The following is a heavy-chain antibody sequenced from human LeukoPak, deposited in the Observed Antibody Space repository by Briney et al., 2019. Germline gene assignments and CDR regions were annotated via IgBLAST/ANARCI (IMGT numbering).Heavy chain of an antibody. CDR3: TRRGHYYGSGSYYNYYYYGMDV. D-gene: IGHD3-10*01. CDR2: IRSKANSYAT. V-gene: IGHV3-73*01. Sequence: GGSLRLSCAAAGFTFSGSAMHWVRQASGKGLEWVGRIRSKANSYATAYAASVKGRFTISRDDSKNTAYLQMNSLKTEDTAVYHCTRRGHYYGSGSYYNYYYYGMDVWGKGTTVTVSS. CDR1: GFTFSGSA. J-gene: IGHJ6*04.